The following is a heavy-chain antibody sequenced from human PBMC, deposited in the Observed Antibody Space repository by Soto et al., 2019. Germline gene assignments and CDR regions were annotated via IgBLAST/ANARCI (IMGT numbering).Heavy chain of an antibody. CDR3: ARTIAARPVSYYYMDV. CDR1: GGSISSGGYY. Sequence: QVQLQESGPGLVKPSQTLSLTCTVSGGSISSGGYYWSWIRQHPGKGLEWIGYIYYSGSTYYNPSLKSRVTISVDTSKNQFSLKLSSVTAADTAVYYCARTIAARPVSYYYMDVWCKGTTVTVSS. J-gene: IGHJ6*03. V-gene: IGHV4-31*03. D-gene: IGHD6-6*01. CDR2: IYYSGST.